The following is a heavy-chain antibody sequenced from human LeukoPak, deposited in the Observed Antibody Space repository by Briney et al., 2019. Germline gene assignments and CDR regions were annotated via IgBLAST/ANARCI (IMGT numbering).Heavy chain of an antibody. CDR3: ARGFCSGGSCYHFES. CDR1: GYRFSDYY. Sequence: ASVEVSCKTSGYRFSDYYMHWVRQAPGQGLEWMGWVNCNSGGTHYAQKFEGRVTMTRDTSIRTDYMELSRLKYDDTAVYYCARGFCSGGSCYHFESWGQGTLVTVSS. J-gene: IGHJ4*02. V-gene: IGHV1-2*02. CDR2: VNCNSGGT. D-gene: IGHD2-15*01.